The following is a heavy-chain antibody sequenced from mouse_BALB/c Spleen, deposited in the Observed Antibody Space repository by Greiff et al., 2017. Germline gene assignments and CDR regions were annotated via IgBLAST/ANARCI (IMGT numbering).Heavy chain of an antibody. CDR3: ARNDGYYGY. CDR1: GFSLTSYG. J-gene: IGHJ2*01. D-gene: IGHD2-3*01. Sequence: VKVVESGPGLVQPSQSLSITCTVSGFSLTSYGVHWVRQSPGKGLEWLGVIWSGGSTDYNAAFISRLSISKDNSKSQVFFKMNSLQANDTAIYYCARNDGYYGYWGQGTTLTVSS. CDR2: IWSGGST. V-gene: IGHV2-2*02.